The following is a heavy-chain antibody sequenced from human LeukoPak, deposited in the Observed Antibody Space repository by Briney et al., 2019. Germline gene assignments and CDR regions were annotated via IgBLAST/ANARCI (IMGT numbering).Heavy chain of an antibody. CDR1: GGSISDYY. CDR2: IYYSGST. Sequence: SETLSLTCTVSGGSISDYYWNWIRQPPGKGLEWIGYIYYSGSTTYNPSLKSRVTMSVDTAKNQFFLKLRSVTAADTAVYYCARGDFCSKSNCYLRPMDVWGKGTTVTVSS. J-gene: IGHJ6*03. D-gene: IGHD3-3*01. V-gene: IGHV4-59*01. CDR3: ARGDFCSKSNCYLRPMDV.